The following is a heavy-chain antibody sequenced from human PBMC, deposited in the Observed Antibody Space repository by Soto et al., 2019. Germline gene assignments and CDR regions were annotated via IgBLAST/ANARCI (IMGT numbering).Heavy chain of an antibody. D-gene: IGHD3-10*01. CDR3: AKENYGSGSYYNPPNY. CDR1: GFTFSSYA. V-gene: IGHV3-23*01. Sequence: RPSCAASGFTFSSYAMSWVRQAPGKGLEWVSAISGSGGSTYYADSVKGRFTISRDNSKNTLYLQMNSLRAEDTAVYYCAKENYGSGSYYNPPNYWGQGTLVTVSS. CDR2: ISGSGGST. J-gene: IGHJ4*02.